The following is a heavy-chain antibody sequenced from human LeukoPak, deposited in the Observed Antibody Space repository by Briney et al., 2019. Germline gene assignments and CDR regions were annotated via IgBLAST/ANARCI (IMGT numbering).Heavy chain of an antibody. D-gene: IGHD3-3*01. CDR1: GFTFTSSA. CDR2: IVVGSGNT. CDR3: AAATRSGYYKARPIDDTYAFDI. V-gene: IGHV1-58*02. Sequence: ASVKVSCKASGFTFTSSAMQWVRQARGQRLEWIGWIVVGSGNTNYAQKFQERVTITRDMSTSTAYMELSSLRSEDTAVYYCAAATRSGYYKARPIDDTYAFDIWGQGTMVTVSS. J-gene: IGHJ3*02.